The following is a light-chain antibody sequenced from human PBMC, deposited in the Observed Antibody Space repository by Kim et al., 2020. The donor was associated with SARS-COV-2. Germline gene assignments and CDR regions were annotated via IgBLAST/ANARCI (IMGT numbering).Light chain of an antibody. CDR1: NLGDRY. CDR3: QAWDTTVV. Sequence: SYELTQPPSVSVAPGQTATITCTGNNLGDRYAFWYQQKPGQSPVLVIYEDTKRPSGVPERFSGSNSGNTATLTISGTQAADEADYYCQAWDTTVVFGGGTQLTVL. J-gene: IGLJ2*01. V-gene: IGLV3-1*01. CDR2: EDT.